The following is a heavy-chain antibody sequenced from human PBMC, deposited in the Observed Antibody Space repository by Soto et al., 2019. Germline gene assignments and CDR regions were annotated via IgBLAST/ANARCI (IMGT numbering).Heavy chain of an antibody. CDR1: GFTFSSYG. Sequence: GGSLRLSCAASGFTFSSYGMHWVRQAPGKGLEWVAVLSYDGSNKYYADSVKGRFTISRDNSKNTLYLQMNSLRAEDTAVYYCAKDREYDFWSGPLPTTHSYGMDVWGQGTTVTVSS. CDR3: AKDREYDFWSGPLPTTHSYGMDV. CDR2: LSYDGSNK. V-gene: IGHV3-30*18. J-gene: IGHJ6*02. D-gene: IGHD3-3*01.